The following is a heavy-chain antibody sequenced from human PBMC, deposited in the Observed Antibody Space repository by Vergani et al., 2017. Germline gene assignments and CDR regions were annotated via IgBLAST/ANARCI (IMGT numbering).Heavy chain of an antibody. CDR2: FYPGDSDT. CDR3: AGCNSSGTYAVDM. CDR1: GYSFTSYW. V-gene: IGHV5-51*01. J-gene: IGHJ3*02. D-gene: IGHD6-19*01. Sequence: EVLLVPSGAEVKKPGASLKISCKGSGYSFTSYWLGWVRQMPGEGLEWMGIFYPGDSDTRYSPSFQGQVTISADKYISTAYLQWSSLKASDTAMYYCAGCNSSGTYAVDMWSRGTMITVSS.